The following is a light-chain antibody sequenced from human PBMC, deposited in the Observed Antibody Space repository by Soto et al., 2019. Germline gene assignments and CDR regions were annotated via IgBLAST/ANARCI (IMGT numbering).Light chain of an antibody. CDR2: KTS. J-gene: IGKJ1*01. V-gene: IGKV1-5*03. CDR1: QSIGVW. CDR3: QYYYNYSWT. Sequence: DIQLTQSPSTLSASVGDRVTITCRASQSIGVWLTWYQQKPGKAPKFLIYKTSTLESGVPSRFSGSGSGTEFPLTICSLQPDDFATYHCQYYYNYSWTFGEGTKVESK.